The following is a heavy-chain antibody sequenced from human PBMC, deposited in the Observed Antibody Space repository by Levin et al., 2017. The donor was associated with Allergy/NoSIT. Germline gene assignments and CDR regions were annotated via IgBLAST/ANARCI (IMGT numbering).Heavy chain of an antibody. CDR2: ITSSSSTI. V-gene: IGHV3-48*02. CDR1: GFTFSSCS. J-gene: IGHJ4*02. D-gene: IGHD1-26*01. CDR3: ASSGSYRLDY. Sequence: ESLKISCAASGFTFSSCSMNWVRQAPGKGLEWVSYITSSSSTIYYADSVKGRFTISRDNGKNSLYLQMNNLRDEDTAVYYCASSGSYRLDYWGQGTLVTVSS.